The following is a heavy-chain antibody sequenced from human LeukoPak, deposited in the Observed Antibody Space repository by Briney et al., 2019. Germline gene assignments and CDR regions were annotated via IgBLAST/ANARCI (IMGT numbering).Heavy chain of an antibody. CDR1: GFTFSNYA. Sequence: GASLRLSCAASGFTFSNYAMSWVRQAPGKGLQWVSAITGSGGGTYYADSVKGRFTISRDNSKNTLYLQMNSLRAEDTAVYYCARGPAMVRGVILDYWGQGTLVTVSS. CDR3: ARGPAMVRGVILDY. CDR2: ITGSGGGT. D-gene: IGHD3-10*01. J-gene: IGHJ4*02. V-gene: IGHV3-23*01.